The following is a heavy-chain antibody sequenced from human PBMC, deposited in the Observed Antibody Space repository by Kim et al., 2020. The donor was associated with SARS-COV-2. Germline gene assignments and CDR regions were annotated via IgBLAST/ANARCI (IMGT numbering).Heavy chain of an antibody. CDR1: GFTFSSFA. J-gene: IGHJ4*02. Sequence: GGSLRLSCAASGFTFSSFAMHWVRQAPGKGLEWVALVSYDGRNKFYADSVKGRFTISRDSSKNKLFLQMNSLRAEDTAVYYCAKREGDGSGRSFDSWGQG. V-gene: IGHV3-30*04. CDR3: AKREGDGSGRSFDS. D-gene: IGHD6-19*01. CDR2: VSYDGRNK.